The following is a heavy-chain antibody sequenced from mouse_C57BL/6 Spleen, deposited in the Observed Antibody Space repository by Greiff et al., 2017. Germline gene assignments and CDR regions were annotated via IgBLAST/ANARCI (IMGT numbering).Heavy chain of an antibody. CDR1: GYTFTDYE. D-gene: IGHD2-3*01. CDR2: IDPETGGT. Sequence: QVQLQQSGAELVRPGASVTLSCKASGYTFTDYEMHWVKQTPVHGLEWIGAIDPETGGTAYNQKFKGKAILTADKSSSTAYMELRSLTSEDSAVYYCTLYDGYLWFAYWGQGTLVTVSA. J-gene: IGHJ3*01. CDR3: TLYDGYLWFAY. V-gene: IGHV1-15*01.